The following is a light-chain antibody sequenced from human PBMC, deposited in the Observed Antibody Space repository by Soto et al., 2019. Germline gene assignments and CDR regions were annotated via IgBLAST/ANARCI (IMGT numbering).Light chain of an antibody. CDR2: EAS. J-gene: IGLJ2*01. Sequence: QSALTQPASVSGSPGQSITISCTGTNNDVGGYNLVSWYQQHPGKAHKLIIYEASQRPSGISHRFSGSRSGNTASLTISELQTEDEADYSCCSFAGGATFVFGGGTKLTVL. CDR3: CSFAGGATFV. CDR1: NNDVGGYNL. V-gene: IGLV2-23*02.